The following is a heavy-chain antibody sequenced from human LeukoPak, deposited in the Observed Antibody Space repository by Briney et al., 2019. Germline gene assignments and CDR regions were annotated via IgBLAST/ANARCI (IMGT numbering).Heavy chain of an antibody. V-gene: IGHV4-4*09. CDR1: GDSVSSGN. J-gene: IGHJ1*01. CDR2: IYDSGIT. CDR3: AGRGHRYSRD. D-gene: IGHD2-15*01. Sequence: SETLSLTCTVSGDSVSSGNWNWIRQPPGKGLEWIGYIYDSGITDYSPSLKSRLTMSVDASNNPFPLTLSSVTAAESAVYYCAGRGHRYSRDWGQGILVTVSS.